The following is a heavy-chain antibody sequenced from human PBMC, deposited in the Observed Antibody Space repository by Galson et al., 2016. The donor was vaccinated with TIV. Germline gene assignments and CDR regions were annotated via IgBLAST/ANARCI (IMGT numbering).Heavy chain of an antibody. J-gene: IGHJ4*02. CDR3: ARGGGSYYAVDS. Sequence: SLRLSCAASGFTFDDYGMSWVRQAPGKGLEWVSGITWNGDTTGYVDSVKGRFTISRDNAKNALYLEMDSLRAEDTALSYCARGGGSYYAVDSWGQGTLVTVSS. V-gene: IGHV3-20*04. D-gene: IGHD1-26*01. CDR1: GFTFDDYG. CDR2: ITWNGDTT.